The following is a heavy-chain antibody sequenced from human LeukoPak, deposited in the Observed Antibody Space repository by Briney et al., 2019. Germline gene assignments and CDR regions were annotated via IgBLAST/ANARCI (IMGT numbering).Heavy chain of an antibody. J-gene: IGHJ4*02. CDR2: FDPEDGET. V-gene: IGHV1-24*01. D-gene: IGHD5-12*01. CDR3: ATFQWLRTPGEPPRPVDY. Sequence: ASVKVSCKVSGYTLTELSMHWVRLAPGKGLEWMGGFDPEDGETIYAQKFQGRVTMTEDTSTDTAYMELSSLRSEDTAVYYCATFQWLRTPGEPPRPVDYWGQGTLVTVSS. CDR1: GYTLTELS.